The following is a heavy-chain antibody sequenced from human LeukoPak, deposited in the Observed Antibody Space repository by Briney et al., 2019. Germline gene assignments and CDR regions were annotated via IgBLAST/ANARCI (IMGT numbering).Heavy chain of an antibody. CDR3: AKGRRVSIVGLNAFDI. Sequence: GGSLRLSCAASGFTFSSYGMHWVRQAPGKGLEWVAFIRYDGSNKYYADSMKGRFTISRDNSKNTLYLQMNSLRAEDTAVYYCAKGRRVSIVGLNAFDIWGQGTMVIVSS. J-gene: IGHJ3*02. CDR2: IRYDGSNK. CDR1: GFTFSSYG. V-gene: IGHV3-30*02. D-gene: IGHD1-26*01.